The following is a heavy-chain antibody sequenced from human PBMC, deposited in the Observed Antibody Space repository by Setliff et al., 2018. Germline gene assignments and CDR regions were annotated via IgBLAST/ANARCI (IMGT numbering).Heavy chain of an antibody. Sequence: ASVKVSCKTSGYNFITLGINWVRQAPGQGLEWVGWISPYSGKTDYAQKFQGRVIMTIDSSTTTAYMELSSLRFEDTAVYYCAREGVDTRSSTDYRYYMDVWGKGTTVTVSS. CDR3: AREGVDTRSSTDYRYYMDV. CDR2: ISPYSGKT. V-gene: IGHV1-18*01. J-gene: IGHJ6*03. D-gene: IGHD5-18*01. CDR1: GYNFITLG.